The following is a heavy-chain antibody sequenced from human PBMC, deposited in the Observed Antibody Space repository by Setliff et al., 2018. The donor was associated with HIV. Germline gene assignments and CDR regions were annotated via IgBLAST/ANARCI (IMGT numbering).Heavy chain of an antibody. J-gene: IGHJ5*02. V-gene: IGHV4-61*09. CDR3: ARRTFGSGRIDP. CDR2: IHNSWRT. D-gene: IGHD3-16*01. Sequence: SETLSLTCSVSSASISSGSYYWSWIRLPAGKGLEWIGQIHNSWRTNYNPSLKSRLTISIDTSKNQFSLKLNSVTATDTAVYYCARRTFGSGRIDPWGQGTLVTV. CDR1: SASISSGSYY.